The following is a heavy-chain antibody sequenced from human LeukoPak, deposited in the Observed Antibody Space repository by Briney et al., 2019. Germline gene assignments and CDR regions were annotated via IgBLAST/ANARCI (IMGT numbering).Heavy chain of an antibody. CDR1: GASVGSAGYY. Sequence: SETQSLTCTVSGASVGSAGYYWSWIRRPPGGGLEWIGYIYYISNTNYNPSLRSRVTMSVDPSKNQFSLKLNSVTAADTAVYYCARTQSQSGSYRYYFGYWGQGTLVTVSS. J-gene: IGHJ4*02. D-gene: IGHD1-26*01. CDR2: IYYISNT. CDR3: ARTQSQSGSYRYYFGY. V-gene: IGHV4-61*08.